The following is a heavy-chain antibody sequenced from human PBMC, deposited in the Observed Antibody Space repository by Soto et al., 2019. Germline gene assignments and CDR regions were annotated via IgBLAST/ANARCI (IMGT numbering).Heavy chain of an antibody. CDR3: AREDDSDGMDV. CDR2: IYYSGST. J-gene: IGHJ6*02. Sequence: QVQLQESGPGLVKPSETLSLTCTVSGGSISSYYWSWIRQPPGKGLEWIGYIYYSGSTNYNPSLKSRVTISVDTSKNQFSLKLSSVTAADTAVYYCAREDDSDGMDVWDQGTTVTVSS. V-gene: IGHV4-59*01. CDR1: GGSISSYY. D-gene: IGHD2-21*02.